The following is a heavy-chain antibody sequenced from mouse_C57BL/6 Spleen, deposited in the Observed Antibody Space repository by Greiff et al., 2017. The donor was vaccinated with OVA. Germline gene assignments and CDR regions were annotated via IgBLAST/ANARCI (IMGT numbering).Heavy chain of an antibody. V-gene: IGHV1-81*01. CDR3: ARIVAPADAMDY. CDR1: GYTFTSYG. Sequence: VQLQQSGAELARPGASVKLSCKASGYTFTSYGISWVKQRPGQGLEWIGEIYPRSGNTYYNEKFKGKDTLTADKSSSTAYMELRSLTSEDSAVYVCARIVAPADAMDYWGQGTSVTVSS. CDR2: IYPRSGNT. J-gene: IGHJ4*01.